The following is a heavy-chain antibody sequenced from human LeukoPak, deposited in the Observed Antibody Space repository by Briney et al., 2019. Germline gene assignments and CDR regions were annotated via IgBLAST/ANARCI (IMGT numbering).Heavy chain of an antibody. CDR1: GGSISSYY. J-gene: IGHJ4*02. Sequence: SETLSLTCTVSGGSISSYYWSWIRQPPGKGLEWIGYIYYSGSTNYNPSLKSRVTISVDTSKNQFSLKLSSVTAADTAVYYCARAIRSSSFFAAYYFDYWGQGTLVTVSS. CDR3: ARAIRSSSFFAAYYFDY. CDR2: IYYSGST. D-gene: IGHD2-2*02. V-gene: IGHV4-59*08.